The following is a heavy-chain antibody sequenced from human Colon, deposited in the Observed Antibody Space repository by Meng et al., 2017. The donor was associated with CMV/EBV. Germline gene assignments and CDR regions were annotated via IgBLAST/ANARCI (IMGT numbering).Heavy chain of an antibody. Sequence: ASVKVSCKASGYTFTDHYMRWVRQAPGQGPEWMGRINPNTGGANYEQKFQGRVTLTGDTSISTVYMELSRLRSDDTAVYYCAREGGYQSIGYYGMDVWGQGTTVTVSS. J-gene: IGHJ6*02. D-gene: IGHD2-15*01. V-gene: IGHV1-2*02. CDR2: INPNTGGA. CDR1: GYTFTDHY. CDR3: AREGGYQSIGYYGMDV.